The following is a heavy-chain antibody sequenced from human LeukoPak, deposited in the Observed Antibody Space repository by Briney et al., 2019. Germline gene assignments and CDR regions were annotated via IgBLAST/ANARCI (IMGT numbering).Heavy chain of an antibody. V-gene: IGHV1-18*01. CDR3: AACLCSSTSCFASNCFDY. J-gene: IGHJ4*02. Sequence: ASVKVSCKASSYTFTRYGISWVRQAPGQGLEWMGWISGSNGNTNYAQKFLGRVTMTADTSTSTAYMELRSLRSDDTAVYYCAACLCSSTSCFASNCFDYWGQGTLVTVSS. D-gene: IGHD2-2*01. CDR1: SYTFTRYG. CDR2: ISGSNGNT.